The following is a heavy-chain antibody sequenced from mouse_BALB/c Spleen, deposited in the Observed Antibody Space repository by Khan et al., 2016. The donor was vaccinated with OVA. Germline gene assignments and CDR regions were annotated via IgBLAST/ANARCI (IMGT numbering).Heavy chain of an antibody. CDR3: ARSNYGPFAY. CDR2: ISSGGDNT. J-gene: IGHJ3*01. D-gene: IGHD1-1*02. CDR1: GFTFRSFT. Sequence: EVELVESGGGLVKPGGSLKLSCAASGFTFRSFTMSWVRQTPEKRLEWVASISSGGDNTYYQDSVKGRFTISRDNAKNNLYLRMSSLRSEYTALYYCARSNYGPFAYWGQGTLVTVSA. V-gene: IGHV5-9*03.